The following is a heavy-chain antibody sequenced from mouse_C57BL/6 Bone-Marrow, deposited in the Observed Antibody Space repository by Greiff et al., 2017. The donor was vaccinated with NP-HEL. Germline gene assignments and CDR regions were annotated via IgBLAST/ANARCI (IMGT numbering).Heavy chain of an antibody. Sequence: VQLQQSGAELVRPGTSVKVSCKASGYAFTNYLIEWVKQRPGQGLEWIGVINPGSGGTNYNEKFKGKATLTADKSSSTAYMQLSSLTSEDSAVYFCARGYGSSLAWFAYWGQGTLVTVSA. CDR3: ARGYGSSLAWFAY. J-gene: IGHJ3*01. CDR1: GYAFTNYL. D-gene: IGHD1-1*01. V-gene: IGHV1-54*01. CDR2: INPGSGGT.